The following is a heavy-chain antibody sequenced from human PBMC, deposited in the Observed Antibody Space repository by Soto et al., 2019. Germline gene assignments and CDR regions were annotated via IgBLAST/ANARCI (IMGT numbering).Heavy chain of an antibody. CDR1: RFTFSGYA. D-gene: IGHD5-18*01. CDR3: AKDLGRGYSYGFYGMDV. V-gene: IGHV3-30*18. J-gene: IGHJ6*02. Sequence: GGSLRLSCAASRFTFSGYAMQWGPQAPGKGLEWVAVISYDGSNKYYADSVKGRFTISRDNSKNTLYLQMNSLRAEDTAVYYCAKDLGRGYSYGFYGMDVWGQGTTVTVSS. CDR2: ISYDGSNK.